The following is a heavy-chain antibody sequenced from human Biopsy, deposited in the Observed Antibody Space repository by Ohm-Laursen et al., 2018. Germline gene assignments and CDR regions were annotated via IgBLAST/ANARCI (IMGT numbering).Heavy chain of an antibody. CDR3: ARTPILIVSADLVYRHRRHLQGMDI. D-gene: IGHD3-3*01. V-gene: IGHV2-70*11. CDR1: GFSLSARGMC. Sequence: TQTLTLTCSFSGFSLSARGMCVSWIRQAPGKALEWLARVDWDDYKDYSASLQTKLSISKDTSNDQVVLTVNNVDPADTATYYCARTPILIVSADLVYRHRRHLQGMDIWGQGIAVTVS. J-gene: IGHJ6*02. CDR2: VDWDDYK.